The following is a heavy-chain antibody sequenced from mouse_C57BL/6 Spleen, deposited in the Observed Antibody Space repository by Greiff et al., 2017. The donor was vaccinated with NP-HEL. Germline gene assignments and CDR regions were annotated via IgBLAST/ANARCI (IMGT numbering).Heavy chain of an antibody. D-gene: IGHD2-13*01. CDR3: ARWTTFYAMDY. J-gene: IGHJ4*01. CDR1: GYTFTSYW. Sequence: QVQLQQSGAELVKPGASVKLSCKASGYTFTSYWMQWVKQRPGQGLEWIGEIDPSDSYTNSNQKFKGKATLTVDTSSSTAYMQLSSLTSEDSAVYYCARWTTFYAMDYWGQGTSVTVSS. CDR2: IDPSDSYT. V-gene: IGHV1-50*01.